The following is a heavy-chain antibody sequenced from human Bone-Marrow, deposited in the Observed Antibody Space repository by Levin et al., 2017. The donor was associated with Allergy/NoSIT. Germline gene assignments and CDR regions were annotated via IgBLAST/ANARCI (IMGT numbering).Heavy chain of an antibody. V-gene: IGHV3-49*03. CDR1: GFTFGDYA. CDR2: IRSKAYGGTT. CDR3: TRDLTYYDFWSGYYGAY. Sequence: GGSLRLSCTASGFTFGDYAMSWFRQAPGKGLEWVGFIRSKAYGGTTEYAASVKGRFTISRDDSKSIAYLQMNSLKTEDTAVYYCTRDLTYYDFWSGYYGAYWGQGTLVTVSS. J-gene: IGHJ4*02. D-gene: IGHD3-3*01.